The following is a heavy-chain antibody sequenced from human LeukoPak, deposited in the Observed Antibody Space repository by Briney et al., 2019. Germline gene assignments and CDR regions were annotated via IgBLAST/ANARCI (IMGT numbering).Heavy chain of an antibody. V-gene: IGHV4-59*08. D-gene: IGHD5-12*01. J-gene: IGHJ4*02. CDR3: ARMGGYSGYATH. CDR1: GGSISTYY. Sequence: PSETLSLTCTVSGGSISTYYWSWIRQPPGKGLEWIGYIHYSGTTNYNPSLENRVTISLDTSKNQFSLNLSSVTAADTAVFYCARMGGYSGYATHWGQGTLVTVSS. CDR2: IHYSGTT.